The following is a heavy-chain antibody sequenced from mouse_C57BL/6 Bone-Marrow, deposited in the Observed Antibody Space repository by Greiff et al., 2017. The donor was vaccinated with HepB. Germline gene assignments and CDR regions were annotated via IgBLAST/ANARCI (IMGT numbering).Heavy chain of an antibody. CDR2: IRNKANGYTT. V-gene: IGHV7-3*01. J-gene: IGHJ1*03. CDR1: GFTFTDYY. CDR3: ARYYYGSSCWYFDV. Sequence: EVQVVESGGGLVQPGGSLSLSCAASGFTFTDYYMSWVRQPPGKALEWLGFIRNKANGYTTEYSASVKGRFTISRDNSQSILYLQMNALRAEDSATYYCARYYYGSSCWYFDVWGTGTTVTVSS. D-gene: IGHD1-1*01.